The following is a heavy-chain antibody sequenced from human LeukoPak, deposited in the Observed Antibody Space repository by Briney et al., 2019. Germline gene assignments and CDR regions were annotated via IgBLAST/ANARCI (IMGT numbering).Heavy chain of an antibody. CDR2: INSDGSST. V-gene: IGHV3-74*01. J-gene: IGHJ4*02. D-gene: IGHD1-26*01. CDR1: GYTFSSYW. Sequence: GGSLRLSCAASGYTFSSYWMHRVRQAPGKGLVWVSRINSDGSSTSYADSVKGRFTISRDNAKSTLYLQMNSLRAEDTAVYYCAKGLDGSYYTFFDYWGQGTLVTVSS. CDR3: AKGLDGSYYTFFDY.